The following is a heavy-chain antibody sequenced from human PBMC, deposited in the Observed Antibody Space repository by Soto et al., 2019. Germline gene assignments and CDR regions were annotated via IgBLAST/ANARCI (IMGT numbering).Heavy chain of an antibody. D-gene: IGHD2-2*02. Sequence: QVQLVQSGAEVKKPGSSVKVSCKASGGTFSSYAISWVRQAPGQGLEWMGGIIPILGTANYAQKFQGRVTSTADESTSTAYMELSSLRSEDTAVYYCARVGCSSTSCYTTGNDAFDIWGQGTMVTVSS. CDR1: GGTFSSYA. CDR3: ARVGCSSTSCYTTGNDAFDI. CDR2: IIPILGTA. V-gene: IGHV1-69*01. J-gene: IGHJ3*02.